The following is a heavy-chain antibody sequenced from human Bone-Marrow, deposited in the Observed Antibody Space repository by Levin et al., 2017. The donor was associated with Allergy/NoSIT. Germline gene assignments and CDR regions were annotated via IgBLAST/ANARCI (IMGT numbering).Heavy chain of an antibody. CDR1: GFTFSSYW. V-gene: IGHV3-7*01. D-gene: IGHD3-22*01. CDR3: AAEGYYDSSGYPY. J-gene: IGHJ4*02. CDR2: IKQDGSEK. Sequence: GGSLRLSCAASGFTFSSYWMSWVRQAPGKGLEWVANIKQDGSEKYYVDSVKGRFTISRDNAKNSLYLQMNSLRAEDTAVYYCAAEGYYDSSGYPYWGQGTLVTVSS.